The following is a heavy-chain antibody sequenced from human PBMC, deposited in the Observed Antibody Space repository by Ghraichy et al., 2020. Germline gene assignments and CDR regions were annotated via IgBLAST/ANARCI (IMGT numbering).Heavy chain of an antibody. J-gene: IGHJ6*02. CDR3: ASPEPRYCSSTSCQSQHYYYYGMDV. D-gene: IGHD2-2*01. CDR1: GGTFSSYA. Sequence: SVKVSCKASGGTFSSYAISWVRQAPGQGLEWMGGIIPIFGTANYAQKFQGRVTITADESTSTAYMELSSLRSEDTAVYYCASPEPRYCSSTSCQSQHYYYYGMDVWGQGTTVTVSS. CDR2: IIPIFGTA. V-gene: IGHV1-69*13.